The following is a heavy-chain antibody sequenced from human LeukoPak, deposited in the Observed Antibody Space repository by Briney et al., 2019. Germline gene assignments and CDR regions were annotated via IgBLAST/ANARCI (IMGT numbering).Heavy chain of an antibody. CDR1: GGSISSGSYY. V-gene: IGHV4-61*02. D-gene: IGHD2-2*01. J-gene: IGHJ4*02. Sequence: PSETLSLTCTVSGGSISSGSYYWSWIRQPAGKGLEWIGRIYTSGSTNYNPSLKSRVTISVDTSKNQFSLKLSSVTAADTAVYYCARQEVYCSSTSCYARGYSYGTFFDYWGQGTLVTVSS. CDR2: IYTSGST. CDR3: ARQEVYCSSTSCYARGYSYGTFFDY.